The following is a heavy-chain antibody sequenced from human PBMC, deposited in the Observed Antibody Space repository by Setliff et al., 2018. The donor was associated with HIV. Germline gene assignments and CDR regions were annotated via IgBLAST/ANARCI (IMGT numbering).Heavy chain of an antibody. V-gene: IGHV3-23*01. CDR2: ITNDGRNT. CDR3: AKGALGYCSGTICYPFDY. D-gene: IGHD2-15*01. J-gene: IGHJ4*02. CDR1: GFTFSSYA. Sequence: GGSLRLSCAASGFTFSSYAMNWVRQAPGKRLEWVSSITNDGRNTYYADSVKGRFTISRDNPKNTLYLQMNSLRAEDMAVYYCAKGALGYCSGTICYPFDYWAQGTLVTVS.